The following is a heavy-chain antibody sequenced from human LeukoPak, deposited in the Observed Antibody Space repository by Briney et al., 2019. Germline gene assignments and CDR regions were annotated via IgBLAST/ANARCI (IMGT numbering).Heavy chain of an antibody. CDR2: ISSSSSYI. V-gene: IGHV3-21*01. D-gene: IGHD4-23*01. CDR3: ASPGTVVTAFFDY. Sequence: PGGSLRLSCAASGFTFSSYSMNWVRQAPGRGLEWVSSISSSSSYIYYADSVKGRFTISRDNAKNPLYLQMNSLRAEDTAVYYCASPGTVVTAFFDYWGQGTLVTVSS. CDR1: GFTFSSYS. J-gene: IGHJ4*02.